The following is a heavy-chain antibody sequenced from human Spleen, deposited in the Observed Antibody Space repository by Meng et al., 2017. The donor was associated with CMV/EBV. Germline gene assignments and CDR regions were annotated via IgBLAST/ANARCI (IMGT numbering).Heavy chain of an antibody. CDR2: IYYSGST. CDR3: ARSAVVAAQWYFDL. D-gene: IGHD2-2*01. V-gene: IGHV4-59*01. Sequence: SETLSLTCTVSDGSISSYYWSWIRQPPGKGLEWIGYIYYSGSTNYNPSLKSRVTISVDTSKNQFSLKLSSVTAADTAVYYCARSAVVAAQWYFDLWGRGTLVTVSS. J-gene: IGHJ2*01. CDR1: DGSISSYY.